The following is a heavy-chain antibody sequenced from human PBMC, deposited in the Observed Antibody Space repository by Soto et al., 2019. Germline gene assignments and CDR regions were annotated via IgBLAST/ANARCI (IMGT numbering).Heavy chain of an antibody. V-gene: IGHV3-23*01. J-gene: IGHJ4*02. CDR3: ARSYYYDSTGYYRTFDY. CDR2: VGPSGAST. D-gene: IGHD3-22*01. CDR1: GIMFFQYS. Sequence: AGGSLRLACAASGIMFFQYSMSFFRLSPFKWLEWVSVVGPSGASTFYADSVRGRFTISRDNSENTLYLQMNSLRAADTALYFCARSYYYDSTGYYRTFDYWGPGTLVTVS.